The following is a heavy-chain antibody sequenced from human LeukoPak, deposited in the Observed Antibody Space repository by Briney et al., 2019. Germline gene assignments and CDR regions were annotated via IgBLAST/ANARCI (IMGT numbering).Heavy chain of an antibody. D-gene: IGHD5-18*01. J-gene: IGHJ3*02. CDR1: GFTFSSYS. CDR3: AREGPWIQLWPQGAFDI. CDR2: ISSSSSTI. V-gene: IGHV3-48*04. Sequence: GESLRLSCAASGFTFSSYSMNWVRQAPGKGLEWVSYISSSSSTIYYADSVKGRLTISRDNAKNSLYLQMNSLRAEDTAVYYCAREGPWIQLWPQGAFDIWGQGTMVTVSS.